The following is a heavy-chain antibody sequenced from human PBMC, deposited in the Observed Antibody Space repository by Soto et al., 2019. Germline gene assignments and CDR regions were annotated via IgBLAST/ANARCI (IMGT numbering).Heavy chain of an antibody. D-gene: IGHD2-2*01. CDR1: GYTLTELS. CDR2: FDPEDGET. J-gene: IGHJ4*02. CDR3: ATYQLSHPGSFDY. Sequence: EASVKVSCKVSGYTLTELSMHWVRQAPGKGLEWMGGFDPEDGETIYAQKFQGRVAMTEDTSTDTAYMELSSLRSEDTAVYYCATYQLSHPGSFDYWGQGTLVTVSS. V-gene: IGHV1-24*01.